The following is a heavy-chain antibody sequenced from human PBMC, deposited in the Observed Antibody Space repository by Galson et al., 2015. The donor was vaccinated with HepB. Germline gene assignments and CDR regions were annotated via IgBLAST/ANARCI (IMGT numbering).Heavy chain of an antibody. CDR2: IIPILGIA. J-gene: IGHJ4*02. CDR3: AREGDGSGSRD. V-gene: IGHV1-69*04. D-gene: IGHD3-10*01. Sequence: SVKVSCKASGGTFSSYTISWVRQAPGQGLEWMGRIIPILGIANYAQKFQGRVTITADKSTSTAYMELSSLRSEDTAVYYCAREGDGSGSRDWGQGTLVTVSS. CDR1: GGTFSSYT.